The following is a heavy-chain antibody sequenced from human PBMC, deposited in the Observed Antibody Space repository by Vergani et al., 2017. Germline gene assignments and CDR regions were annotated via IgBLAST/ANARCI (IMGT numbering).Heavy chain of an antibody. J-gene: IGHJ5*02. Sequence: QVQLVESGGGVVQPGRSLRLSCAASGFTFSSYGMHWVRQAPGKGLEWVAVISYDGSNKYYADSVKGRFTISRDNSKNTLYLQMNSLRAEDTAVYYCAKDSRSGYYGSGSYYSGWFDPWGQGTLVTVSS. V-gene: IGHV3-30*18. CDR3: AKDSRSGYYGSGSYYSGWFDP. CDR2: ISYDGSNK. D-gene: IGHD3-10*01. CDR1: GFTFSSYG.